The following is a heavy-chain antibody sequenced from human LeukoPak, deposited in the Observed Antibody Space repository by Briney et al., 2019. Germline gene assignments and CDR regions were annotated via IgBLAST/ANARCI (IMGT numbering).Heavy chain of an antibody. V-gene: IGHV4-4*02. J-gene: IGHJ1*01. CDR3: ARDLDGENYYDSSGYSH. CDR2: IYHSGST. D-gene: IGHD3-22*01. Sequence: SETLSLTCAVSGGSISSSNWWSRVRQPPGKGLEWIGEIYHSGSTNYNPSLKSRVTISVDKSKNQFSLKLSSVTAADTAVYYCARDLDGENYYDSSGYSHWGQGTLVTVSS. CDR1: GGSISSSNW.